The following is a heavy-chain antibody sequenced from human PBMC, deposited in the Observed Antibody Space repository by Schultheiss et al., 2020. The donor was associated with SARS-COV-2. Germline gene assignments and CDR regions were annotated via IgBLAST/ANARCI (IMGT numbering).Heavy chain of an antibody. CDR3: AKGKDDGSFNELHL. V-gene: IGHV3-23*01. D-gene: IGHD1-26*01. CDR1: GFTFSYYY. J-gene: IGHJ5*02. CDR2: IRGSGSRT. Sequence: GGSLRLSCAASGFTFSYYYMSWVRHSPGKGLEWVSSIRGSGSRTYYADSVKGRFAISRDDSQSTLYLQMSSLRADDTAVYYCAKGKDDGSFNELHLWGQGTLVTVSS.